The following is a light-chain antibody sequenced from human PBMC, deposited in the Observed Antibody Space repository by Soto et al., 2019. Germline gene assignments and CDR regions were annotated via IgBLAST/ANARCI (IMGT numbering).Light chain of an antibody. J-gene: IGKJ4*01. CDR3: QQYSTSPLT. CDR2: GAS. V-gene: IGKV3-20*01. CDR1: QSVRSSH. Sequence: SPGTLSLSPGERATLSCRASQSVRSSHLAWYQQKPGQAPRLLIYGASSRATGIPDRFSGSGSGTDFTLTISRLEPEDFAVYYCQQYSTSPLTFGGGTKVDIK.